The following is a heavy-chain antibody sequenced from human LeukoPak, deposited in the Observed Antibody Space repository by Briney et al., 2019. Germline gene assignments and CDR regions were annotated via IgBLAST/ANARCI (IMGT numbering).Heavy chain of an antibody. CDR2: INHSGST. CDR1: GGSFSGYY. Sequence: PSETLSLTCAVYGGSFSGYYWSWIRQPPGKGLEWIGEINHSGSTNYNPSLKSRVTISVDTSKNQFSLKLSSVTAADTAVYYCARAYYDFWSGYQFDYWGQGTLVIVSS. V-gene: IGHV4-34*01. D-gene: IGHD3-3*01. CDR3: ARAYYDFWSGYQFDY. J-gene: IGHJ4*02.